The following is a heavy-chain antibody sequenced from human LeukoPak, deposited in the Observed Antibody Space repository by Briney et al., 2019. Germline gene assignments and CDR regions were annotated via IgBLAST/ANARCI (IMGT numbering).Heavy chain of an antibody. Sequence: SETLSLTCTVSGGSISSSSYYWGWIRQPPGKGLEWIGSIYYSGSTYYNPSLNSRVTISVDTSKSQFSLKLSSVTAADTAVYYCARHCGGDCYYYYYYYYMDVWGKGTTVTVSS. CDR2: IYYSGST. J-gene: IGHJ6*03. CDR3: ARHCGGDCYYYYYYYYMDV. CDR1: GGSISSSSYY. D-gene: IGHD2-21*01. V-gene: IGHV4-39*01.